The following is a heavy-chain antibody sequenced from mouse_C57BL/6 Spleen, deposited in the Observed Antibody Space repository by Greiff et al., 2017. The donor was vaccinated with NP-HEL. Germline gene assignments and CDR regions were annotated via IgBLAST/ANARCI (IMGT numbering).Heavy chain of an antibody. CDR2: ISDGGSYT. CDR3: ARVSYYAMDY. CDR1: GFTFSSYA. Sequence: EVNVVEPGGGLVKPGGSLKLSCAASGFTFSSYAMSWVRQTPEKRLEWVATISDGGSYTYYPENVKGRFTISRDNAKNNLYLQMSHLKSEDTAMYYCARVSYYAMDYWGQGTSVTVSS. V-gene: IGHV5-4*03. J-gene: IGHJ4*01.